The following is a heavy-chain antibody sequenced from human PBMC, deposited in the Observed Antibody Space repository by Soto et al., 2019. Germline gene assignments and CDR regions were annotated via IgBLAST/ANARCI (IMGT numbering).Heavy chain of an antibody. CDR2: IIPIFGTA. J-gene: IGHJ6*02. CDR3: ARGESWTVSRYYYYGMDV. Sequence: QVQLVQSGAEVKKPGSSVKVSCKASGGTFSSYAISWVRQAPGQALEWMGGIIPIFGTANYAQKFQGRVTITADESTSTAYMELSSLRSEDTAVYYCARGESWTVSRYYYYGMDVWGQGTTVTVSS. V-gene: IGHV1-69*01. D-gene: IGHD4-4*01. CDR1: GGTFSSYA.